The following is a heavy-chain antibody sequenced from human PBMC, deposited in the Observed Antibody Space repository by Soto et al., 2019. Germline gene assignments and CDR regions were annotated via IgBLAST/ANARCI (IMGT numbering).Heavy chain of an antibody. D-gene: IGHD2-15*01. J-gene: IGHJ5*02. V-gene: IGHV4-31*03. CDR3: ARAKKDIVVVVAARSSLGSWLDP. CDR1: GGSISSGGYY. CDR2: IYYSGST. Sequence: SETLSLTCTVSGGSISSGGYYWSWIRQHPGKGLEWIGYIYYSGSTYYNPSLKSRVTISVDTSKNQFSLKLSSVTAADTAVYYCARAKKDIVVVVAARSSLGSWLDPWGQGTLVTVSS.